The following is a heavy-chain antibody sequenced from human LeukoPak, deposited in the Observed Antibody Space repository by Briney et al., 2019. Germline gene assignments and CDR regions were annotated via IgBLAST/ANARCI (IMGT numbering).Heavy chain of an antibody. J-gene: IGHJ4*02. Sequence: ASVEVSCKASGYTFTSYGISWVRQAPGQGLEWMGWISAYNGNTNYAQKLQGRVTMTTDTSTSTAYMELRSLRSDDTAVYYCARDFDFWSGPEAGYWGQGTLVTVSS. CDR2: ISAYNGNT. CDR3: ARDFDFWSGPEAGY. D-gene: IGHD3-3*01. V-gene: IGHV1-18*01. CDR1: GYTFTSYG.